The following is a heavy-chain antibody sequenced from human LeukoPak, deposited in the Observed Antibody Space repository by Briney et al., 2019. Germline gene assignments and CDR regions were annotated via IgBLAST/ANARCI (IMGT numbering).Heavy chain of an antibody. D-gene: IGHD3-16*01. V-gene: IGHV7-4-1*02. CDR1: GYTFTSYA. Sequence: GASVKVSCKASGYTFTSYAMNWVRQAPGQGLEWMGWINTNTGNPTYAQGFTGRFVFSLDTSVSTAYLQISSLKAEDTAVYYCASMTVKSDYYYMDVWGKGTTVTVSS. J-gene: IGHJ6*03. CDR2: INTNTGNP. CDR3: ASMTVKSDYYYMDV.